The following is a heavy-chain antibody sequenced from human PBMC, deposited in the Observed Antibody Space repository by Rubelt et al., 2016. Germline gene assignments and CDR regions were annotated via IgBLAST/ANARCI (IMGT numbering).Heavy chain of an antibody. Sequence: HWVRQAPGKGLEWVSCINNDGTTTSYAASVKGRFTISRDNAKNTLYLQMNSLRAEDTAVYYCATLPSAEVPSDYWGQGTLVTVSS. CDR2: INNDGTTT. CDR3: ATLPSAEVPSDY. V-gene: IGHV3-74*01. D-gene: IGHD2-2*01. J-gene: IGHJ4*02.